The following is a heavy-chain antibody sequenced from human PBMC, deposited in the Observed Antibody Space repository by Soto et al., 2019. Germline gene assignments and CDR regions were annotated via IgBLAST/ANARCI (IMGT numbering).Heavy chain of an antibody. CDR2: IIPLFGTP. J-gene: IGHJ4*02. V-gene: IGHV1-69*01. CDR3: TRETRAYGGLADY. D-gene: IGHD4-17*01. Sequence: QVQLVQSGAEVKKPGSSVKVSCKGSGGTFNNNLINWVRQAPGQGLEWMGGIIPLFGTPNYAQKFQGRVTITADASTSTAYMELTSLTSHDTAVYYCTRETRAYGGLADYWGQGTLVTVSS. CDR1: GGTFNNNL.